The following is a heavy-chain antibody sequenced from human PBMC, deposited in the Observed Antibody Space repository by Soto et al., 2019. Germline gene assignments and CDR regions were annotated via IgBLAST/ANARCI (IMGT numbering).Heavy chain of an antibody. CDR1: GFTFSSYA. V-gene: IGHV3-30*04. D-gene: IGHD3-10*01. CDR2: ISSEGSNK. CDR3: ARGAITGLRGVDY. J-gene: IGHJ4*02. Sequence: QVQLVESGGGVVQPGRSLRLSCADSGFTFSSYAMHWVRQAPGEGLEWVAVISSEGSNKYYSDSVKGRFTISRDNSNNTVYLQMDSLRTEDTAVYYCARGAITGLRGVDYWGQGTLVTVSS.